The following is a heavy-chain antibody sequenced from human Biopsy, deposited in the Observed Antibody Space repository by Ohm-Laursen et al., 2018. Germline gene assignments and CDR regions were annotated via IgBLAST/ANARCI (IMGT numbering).Heavy chain of an antibody. D-gene: IGHD3-3*01. CDR2: VDWDDYE. Sequence: AQTLTLTCSFSGFTLSAPGMCVSWIRQAPGKALEWLARVDWDDYEDYSASLQTRLSLSKDTSSNQVVLTLTNVGPEDTATYHCARTPIAIFSAGLVYRHRRHLQGMDVWGQGIAVTVS. CDR3: ARTPIAIFSAGLVYRHRRHLQGMDV. J-gene: IGHJ6*02. V-gene: IGHV2-70*11. CDR1: GFTLSAPGMC.